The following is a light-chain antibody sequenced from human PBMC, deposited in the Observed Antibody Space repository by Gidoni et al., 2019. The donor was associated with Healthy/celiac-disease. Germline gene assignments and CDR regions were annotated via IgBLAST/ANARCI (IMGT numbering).Light chain of an antibody. CDR1: QSVSSSY. CDR3: QQDGSSPLT. V-gene: IGKV3-20*01. Sequence: ELVLPPSPGTLSLSPGERATLSCRASQSVSSSYLAWYQQKPGQAPRLLIYGASSRATGIPDRFSGSGSGTDFTLTISRLEPEDFAVYYCQQDGSSPLTFXGXTKVEIK. J-gene: IGKJ4*01. CDR2: GAS.